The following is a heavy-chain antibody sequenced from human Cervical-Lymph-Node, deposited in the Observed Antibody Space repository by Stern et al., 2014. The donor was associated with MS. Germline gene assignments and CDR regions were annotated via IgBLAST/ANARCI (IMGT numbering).Heavy chain of an antibody. CDR1: GGTFSKFP. CDR2: IFPVFGTP. J-gene: IGHJ5*02. D-gene: IGHD6-13*01. Sequence: VQLVEAGDEVTKPGSSVKVSCKASGGTFSKFPSSWVRQAPGQGLESMGGIFPVFGTPTYAQEFRGRVTITADVSTSTVYMELSSLRSDDTAVYYCALSSETSDRWYSLGYDLWGQGTLVTVSS. CDR3: ALSSETSDRWYSLGYDL. V-gene: IGHV1-69*01.